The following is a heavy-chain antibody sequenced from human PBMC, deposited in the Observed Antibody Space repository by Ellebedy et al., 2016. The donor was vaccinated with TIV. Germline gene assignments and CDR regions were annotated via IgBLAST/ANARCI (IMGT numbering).Heavy chain of an antibody. V-gene: IGHV3-7*03. J-gene: IGHJ4*02. CDR2: IKQDGSEK. D-gene: IGHD5-18*01. CDR3: ARGLWSYFDY. Sequence: GESLKISCAASGFTFSSYWMSWVRQAPGKGLEWVANIKQDGSEKYYVDSVKGRFTISRDNAKNSLYLQMNSLRAEDTAVYYCARGLWSYFDYWGQGTLVTVSS. CDR1: GFTFSSYW.